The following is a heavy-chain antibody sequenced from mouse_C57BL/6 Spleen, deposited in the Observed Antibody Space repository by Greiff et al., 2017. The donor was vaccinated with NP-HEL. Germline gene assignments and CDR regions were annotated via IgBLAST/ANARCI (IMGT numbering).Heavy chain of an antibody. CDR2: ISYDGSN. CDR3: ARDEGYYGSSYFDV. J-gene: IGHJ1*03. D-gene: IGHD1-1*01. CDR1: GYSITSCYY. Sequence: EVKLVESGPGLVKPSQSLSLTCSVTGYSITSCYYWNWIRQFPGNKLEWMGYISYDGSNNYNPSLKNRISITRDTSKNQFFLKLNSVTTEDTATYYCARDEGYYGSSYFDVWGTGTTVTVSS. V-gene: IGHV3-6*01.